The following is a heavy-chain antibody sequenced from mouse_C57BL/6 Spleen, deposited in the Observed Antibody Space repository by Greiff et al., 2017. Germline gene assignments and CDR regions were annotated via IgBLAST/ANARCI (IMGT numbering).Heavy chain of an antibody. V-gene: IGHV1-53*01. D-gene: IGHD1-1*01. CDR3: ASPYYYGSSWFAY. CDR1: GYTFPSYW. CDR2: INPSNGGT. J-gene: IGHJ3*01. Sequence: QVQLQQPGTDLVKPGASVKLSCKASGYTFPSYWMHWVKQRPGQGLEWIGNINPSNGGTNYNEKFKSKATLTVDKSSSTAYMQLSSLASEDSAVYYCASPYYYGSSWFAYWGQGTLVTVSA.